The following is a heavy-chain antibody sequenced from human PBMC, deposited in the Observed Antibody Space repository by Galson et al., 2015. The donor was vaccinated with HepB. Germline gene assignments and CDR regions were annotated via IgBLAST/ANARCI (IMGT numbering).Heavy chain of an antibody. D-gene: IGHD6-13*01. CDR1: GYSFTSYW. CDR3: ASSRAAAAGSDLRFDP. CDR2: IDPSDSYT. V-gene: IGHV5-10-1*01. J-gene: IGHJ5*02. Sequence: QSGAEVKKPGESLRISCKGSGYSFTSYWISWVRQMPGKGLEWMGRIDPSDSYTNYSPSFQGHVTISADKSISTAYLQWSSLKASDTAMYYCASSRAAAAGSDLRFDPWGQGTLVTVSS.